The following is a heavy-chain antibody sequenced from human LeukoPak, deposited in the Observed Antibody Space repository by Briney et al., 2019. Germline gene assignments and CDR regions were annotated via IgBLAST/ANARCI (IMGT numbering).Heavy chain of an antibody. J-gene: IGHJ3*02. D-gene: IGHD1-7*01. CDR2: ISYDGSNK. CDR3: AKSAAGGNYDGFDI. V-gene: IGHV3-30-3*02. Sequence: GGSLRLSCAASGFTFSSYAMHWVRQAPGKGLEWVAVISYDGSNKYYADSVRGRFTISRDNSKNTLYLQMNSLRAEDTAVYYCAKSAAGGNYDGFDIWGQGTMVTVSP. CDR1: GFTFSSYA.